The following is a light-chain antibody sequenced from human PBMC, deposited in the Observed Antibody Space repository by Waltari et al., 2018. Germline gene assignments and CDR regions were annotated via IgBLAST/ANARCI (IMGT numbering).Light chain of an antibody. CDR1: QVTTNY. CDR3: QQLKSYPLT. V-gene: IGKV1-9*01. Sequence: DILMTQSPSSLSASVGDRVTITCRTSQVTTNYLAWYQQKPGEAPKLLIHAASTLQSGVPARFSGSGSGTEFTLTISSLQPEDFATYHCQQLKSYPLTFGGGTKVEI. J-gene: IGKJ4*01. CDR2: AAS.